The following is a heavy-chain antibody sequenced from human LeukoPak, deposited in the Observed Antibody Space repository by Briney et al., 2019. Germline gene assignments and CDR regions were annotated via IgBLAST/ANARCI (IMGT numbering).Heavy chain of an antibody. D-gene: IGHD6-19*01. J-gene: IGHJ4*02. Sequence: ASVKVSCKASGYTFTGYYMHWVRQAPGQGLEWMGWINPNSGGTNYAQRFQGRVTMTRDTFISTAYMELSRLRSDDTAVYYCARDRDQWLPERCDYWGQGTLVTVSS. CDR2: INPNSGGT. V-gene: IGHV1-2*02. CDR3: ARDRDQWLPERCDY. CDR1: GYTFTGYY.